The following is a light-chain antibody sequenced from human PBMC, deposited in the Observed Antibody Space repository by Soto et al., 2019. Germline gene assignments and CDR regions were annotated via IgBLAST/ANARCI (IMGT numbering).Light chain of an antibody. J-gene: IGKJ2*01. V-gene: IGKV3-15*01. CDR3: QQYHNWPPQYT. CDR2: GAS. CDR1: QTVSSN. Sequence: EIVMTQSPATLSVSPGERATLSCSASQTVSSNLAWYQQKPGQAPRLLIHGASTRATGVPARFSGSGSGTEFTLTISSLQSEDFAVYYCQQYHNWPPQYTFGLGTKLQIK.